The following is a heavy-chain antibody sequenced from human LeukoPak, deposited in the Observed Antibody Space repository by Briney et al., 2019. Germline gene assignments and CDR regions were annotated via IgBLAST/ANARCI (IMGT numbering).Heavy chain of an antibody. D-gene: IGHD5-18*01. CDR1: GFSFSRSG. V-gene: IGHV3-33*01. CDR3: ARDFVNTAMFGYYYYGMDV. CDR2: TWYDESKK. Sequence: PGGSLRLSCAASGFSFSRSGMHWVRQAPGKGLEWVAVTWYDESKKFYADSVKGRFTISRDNSKNTLYLQMNSLRAEDTAVYYCARDFVNTAMFGYYYYGMDVWGQGTTVTVSS. J-gene: IGHJ6*02.